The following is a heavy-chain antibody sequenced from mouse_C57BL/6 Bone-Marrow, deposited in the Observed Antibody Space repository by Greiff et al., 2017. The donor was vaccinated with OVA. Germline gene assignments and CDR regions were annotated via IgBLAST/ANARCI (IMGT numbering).Heavy chain of an antibody. J-gene: IGHJ4*01. CDR1: GFTFSSYG. D-gene: IGHD1-1*01. V-gene: IGHV5-6*01. CDR2: ISSGGSYT. CDR3: ARHSIYYYGSSYVYYAMDY. Sequence: EVMLVESGGDLVKPGGSLKLSCAASGFTFSSYGMSWVRQTPDKRLEWVATISSGGSYTYYPDSVKGRFTISRDNAKNTLYLQMSSLKSEDTAMYYCARHSIYYYGSSYVYYAMDYWGQGTSVTVSS.